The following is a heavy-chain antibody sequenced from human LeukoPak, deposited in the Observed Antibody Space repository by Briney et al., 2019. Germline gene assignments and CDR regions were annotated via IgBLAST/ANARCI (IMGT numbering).Heavy chain of an antibody. Sequence: GGSLRLSCAASGFTFSSYAMSWVRQAPGKGLEWVSAISGSGGSTYYADSVKGRFTISRDNSKNTLYLQMNSLRAEDTAVYYCAKDRHYCSSTSCSQDAFDIWGQGTMVTVSS. CDR2: ISGSGGST. J-gene: IGHJ3*02. CDR1: GFTFSSYA. CDR3: AKDRHYCSSTSCSQDAFDI. V-gene: IGHV3-23*01. D-gene: IGHD2-2*01.